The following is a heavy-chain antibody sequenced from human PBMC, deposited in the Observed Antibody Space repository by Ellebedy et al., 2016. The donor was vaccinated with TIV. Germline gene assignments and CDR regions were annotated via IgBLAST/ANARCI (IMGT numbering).Heavy chain of an antibody. CDR3: ARDSDFSSSWYGNAFDI. J-gene: IGHJ3*02. CDR2: ITSSSNT. V-gene: IGHV3-11*06. CDR1: GFKFSDYQ. Sequence: GESLKISCAASGFKFSDYQMSRIRQAPGKGLEWVSYITSSSNTNYADSVKGRFTISRDNAKNSLYLQMNSLRVEDTAVYYCARDSDFSSSWYGNAFDIWGQGTMVTVSS. D-gene: IGHD6-13*01.